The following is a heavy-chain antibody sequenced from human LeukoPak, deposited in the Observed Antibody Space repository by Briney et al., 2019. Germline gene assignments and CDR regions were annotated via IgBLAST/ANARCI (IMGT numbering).Heavy chain of an antibody. CDR3: ARHGQHTWDYGGG. V-gene: IGHV4-34*01. CDR2: INHSGST. Sequence: SETLSLTCAVYLGSFSGYYWSWIPHPPGKGLEWIGEINHSGSTNYNPSLKSRVTISIDTSKNQFSLKLSSVTAADTAVYYCARHGQHTWDYGGGWGQGTLVTVSS. D-gene: IGHD4-17*01. J-gene: IGHJ4*02. CDR1: LGSFSGYY.